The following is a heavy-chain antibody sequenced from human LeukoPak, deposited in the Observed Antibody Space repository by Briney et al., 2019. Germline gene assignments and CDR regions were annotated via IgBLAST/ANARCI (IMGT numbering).Heavy chain of an antibody. Sequence: ETLSLTCTVSTGSIRSYYWTWIRQPPGKGLEWIGLIYYTGSTNYNPSLKSRVTISVDASKNQFSLKLNSMTAADTAVYYCARTIIADLWSGTKFDPWGQGTLVTVSS. D-gene: IGHD3-3*01. J-gene: IGHJ5*02. CDR1: TGSIRSYY. V-gene: IGHV4-59*01. CDR2: IYYTGST. CDR3: ARTIIADLWSGTKFDP.